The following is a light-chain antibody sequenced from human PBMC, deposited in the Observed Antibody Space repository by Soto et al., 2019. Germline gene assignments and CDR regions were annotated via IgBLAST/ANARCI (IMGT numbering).Light chain of an antibody. CDR3: QQYNKWPPWT. V-gene: IGKV3-15*01. J-gene: IGKJ1*01. Sequence: IVLRQSPGTLSLSPGDSATLCCRASQSISINLAWYEQKPGQAPRLLIYDASTRATGIPDRFSGSGSGTEFTLTISSLQSEDFAVYYCQQYNKWPPWTFGQGTKVDIK. CDR1: QSISIN. CDR2: DAS.